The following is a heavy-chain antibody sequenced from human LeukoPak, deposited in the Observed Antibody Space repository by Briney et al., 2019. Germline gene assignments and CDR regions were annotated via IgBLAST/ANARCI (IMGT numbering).Heavy chain of an antibody. CDR1: GFTFSSYA. CDR2: IYYSGST. J-gene: IGHJ6*03. V-gene: IGHV4-59*01. D-gene: IGHD3-22*01. Sequence: GSLRLSCAASGFTFSSYAMSWIRQPPGKGLEWIGYIYYSGSTNYNPSLKSRVTISVDTSKNQFSLKLSSVTAADTAVYYCARAMTDGDYYYMDVWGKGTTVTVSS. CDR3: ARAMTDGDYYYMDV.